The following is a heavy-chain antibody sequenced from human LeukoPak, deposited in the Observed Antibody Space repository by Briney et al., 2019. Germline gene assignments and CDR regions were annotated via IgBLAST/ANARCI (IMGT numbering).Heavy chain of an antibody. CDR1: GFTSSSYE. D-gene: IGHD1-26*01. CDR2: IGRGGSLI. J-gene: IGHJ4*02. CDR3: AREGATGGVGVAEF. Sequence: GGSLRLSCAASGFTSSSYEFNWVRQAPGKGLEWVSYIGRGGSLIYYADSVKGRFTISRDDAKNSLYLQMDSLRVEDTAVYYCAREGATGGVGVAEFWGQGTLVTDCS. V-gene: IGHV3-48*03.